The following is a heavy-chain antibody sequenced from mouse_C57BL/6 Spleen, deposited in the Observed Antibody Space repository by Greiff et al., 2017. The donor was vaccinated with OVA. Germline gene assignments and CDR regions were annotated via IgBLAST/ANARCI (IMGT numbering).Heavy chain of an antibody. CDR2: IYPRDGST. V-gene: IGHV1-85*01. J-gene: IGHJ2*01. CDR1: GYTFTSYD. Sequence: LVESGPELVKPGASVKLSCKASGYTFTSYDIHWVKQRPGQGLEWIGWIYPRDGSTKYNEKFKGKATLTVDTSSSTAYMELHRLTSEDSAVYFCARERGTAQASFDYWGQGTTLTVSS. D-gene: IGHD3-2*02. CDR3: ARERGTAQASFDY.